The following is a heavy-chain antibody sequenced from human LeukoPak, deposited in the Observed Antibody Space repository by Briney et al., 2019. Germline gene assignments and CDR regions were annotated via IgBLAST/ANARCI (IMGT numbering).Heavy chain of an antibody. Sequence: GGPLRLSCAASGSTFSSYWMSWVRQAPGKGLEWVANIKQDGSEKYYVDSVKGRFTISRDNAKNSLYLQMNSLRAEDTAVYYCARDSSGYYSNYYFDYWGQGTLVAVSS. V-gene: IGHV3-7*01. CDR1: GSTFSSYW. CDR3: ARDSSGYYSNYYFDY. D-gene: IGHD3-22*01. J-gene: IGHJ4*02. CDR2: IKQDGSEK.